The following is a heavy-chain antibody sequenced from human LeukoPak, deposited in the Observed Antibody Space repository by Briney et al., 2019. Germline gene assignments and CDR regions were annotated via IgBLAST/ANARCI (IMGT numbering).Heavy chain of an antibody. J-gene: IGHJ6*02. V-gene: IGHV3-30*18. CDR1: GFTFSSYG. CDR2: ISYDGSNK. CDR3: AKVSGGGLYYDGMDV. Sequence: GGSLRLSCAASGFTFSSYGMHWVRQAPGKGLEWVAVISYDGSNKYYADSVKGRFTISRDNSKNTPYLQMNSLRAEDTAVYYCAKVSGGGLYYDGMDVWGQGTTVTVSS. D-gene: IGHD1-14*01.